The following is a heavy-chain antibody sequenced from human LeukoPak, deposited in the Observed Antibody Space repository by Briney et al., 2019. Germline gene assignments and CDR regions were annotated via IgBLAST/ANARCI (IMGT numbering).Heavy chain of an antibody. CDR2: IFYSGSI. CDR1: GGSISYNNYY. V-gene: IGHV4-39*01. Sequence: SETLSLTCTVSGGSISYNNYYWGWIRQPPGKGLEYIGSIFYSGSIYYNPSLKSRVTISVDTSKNQLSLKLSSVTAADTAVYYCARHGGPYNYNFYFDYWGQGTLVTVSS. J-gene: IGHJ4*02. D-gene: IGHD5-18*01. CDR3: ARHGGPYNYNFYFDY.